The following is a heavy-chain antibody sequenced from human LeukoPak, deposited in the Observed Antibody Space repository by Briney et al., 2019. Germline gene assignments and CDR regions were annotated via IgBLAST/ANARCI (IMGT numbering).Heavy chain of an antibody. Sequence: GGSLRLSCAASGFTFSSYAMSWVRQAPGKGLEWVSAISGSGGSTYYADSAKGRFTISRDNSKNTLYLQMNCLRAEDTAVYYCANGRANYDFWSGYYLDYYYGMDVWGQGTTVTVSS. D-gene: IGHD3-3*01. CDR2: ISGSGGST. CDR1: GFTFSSYA. J-gene: IGHJ6*02. V-gene: IGHV3-23*01. CDR3: ANGRANYDFWSGYYLDYYYGMDV.